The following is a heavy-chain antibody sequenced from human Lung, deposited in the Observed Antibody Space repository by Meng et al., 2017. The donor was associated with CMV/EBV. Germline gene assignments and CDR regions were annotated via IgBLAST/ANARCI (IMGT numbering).Heavy chain of an antibody. J-gene: IGHJ6*01. V-gene: IGHV3-30*02. CDR1: GFTFSTFG. CDR3: AKDMTTTYYYYGMDV. Sequence: GGSLRLXCAASGFTFSTFGIHWVRQAPGKGLEWVAFIRDTGYSKYYADSVKGRFTISRDNSKNTLYLQMDSLRAEDTAVYYCAKDMTTTYYYYGMDVWGQGNXV. CDR2: IRDTGYSK. D-gene: IGHD4-11*01.